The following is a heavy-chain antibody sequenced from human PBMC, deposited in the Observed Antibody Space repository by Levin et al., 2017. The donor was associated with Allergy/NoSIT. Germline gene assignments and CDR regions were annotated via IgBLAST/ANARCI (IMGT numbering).Heavy chain of an antibody. D-gene: IGHD3-10*01. CDR3: ARVTDGSGSQDYYYYYMDV. J-gene: IGHJ6*03. CDR2: ISSSSSYI. V-gene: IGHV3-21*01. Sequence: GESLKISCAASGFTFSSYSMNWVRQAPGKGLEWVSSISSSSSYIYYADSVKGRFTISRDNAKNSLYLQMNSLRAEDTAVYYCARVTDGSGSQDYYYYYMDVWGKGTTVTVSS. CDR1: GFTFSSYS.